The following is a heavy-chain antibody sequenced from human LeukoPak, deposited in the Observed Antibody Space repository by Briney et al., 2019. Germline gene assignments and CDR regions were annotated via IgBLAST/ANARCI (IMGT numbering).Heavy chain of an antibody. V-gene: IGHV3-23*01. CDR3: ARVATGSYDWFDP. J-gene: IGHJ5*02. Sequence: GGSLRLSCAASGFTFSSYAMSWVRQAPGKGLEWVSTISGRGDSTYYADSVKGRFTISRDNSKNTLYLQMNSLRAEDTAVYFCARVATGSYDWFDPWGQGTLVIVSS. CDR2: ISGRGDST. CDR1: GFTFSSYA. D-gene: IGHD3-10*01.